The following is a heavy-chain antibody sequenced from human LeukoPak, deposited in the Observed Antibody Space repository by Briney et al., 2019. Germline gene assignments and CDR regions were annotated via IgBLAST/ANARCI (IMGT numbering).Heavy chain of an antibody. Sequence: GGSLRLSCAASGFTFSSYAMSWVRQAPGKGLEWVSAISGSGGSTHYADSVKGRFTISRDNSKNTLYLQMNSLRAEDTAVYYCAKDPLRIAAAGTAADYWGQGTLVTVSS. D-gene: IGHD6-13*01. CDR1: GFTFSSYA. V-gene: IGHV3-23*01. J-gene: IGHJ4*02. CDR3: AKDPLRIAAAGTAADY. CDR2: ISGSGGST.